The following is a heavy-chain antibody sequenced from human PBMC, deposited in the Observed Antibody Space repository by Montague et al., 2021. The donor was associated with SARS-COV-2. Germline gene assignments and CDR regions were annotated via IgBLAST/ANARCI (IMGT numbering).Heavy chain of an antibody. CDR1: GGSFSGYY. V-gene: IGHV4-34*01. Sequence: SETLSLTCAVYGGSFSGYYWSWIRQPPGKGLEWIGESKHSGTTNKNPSLKSRVTISGDTSKNQFSLKLSSVTAADTAVYYCASLTLGYCSSTSCYSDWFDPWGQGALVTVSS. CDR2: SKHSGTT. CDR3: ASLTLGYCSSTSCYSDWFDP. J-gene: IGHJ5*02. D-gene: IGHD2-2*02.